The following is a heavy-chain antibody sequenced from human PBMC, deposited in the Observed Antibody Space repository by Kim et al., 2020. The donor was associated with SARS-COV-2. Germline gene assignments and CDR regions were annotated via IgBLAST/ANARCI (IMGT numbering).Heavy chain of an antibody. J-gene: IGHJ4*02. CDR3: ARDSKWLRPYFDY. CDR2: IYYSGST. D-gene: IGHD5-12*01. V-gene: IGHV4-61*01. Sequence: SETLSLTCTVSGGSVSSGSCYWSWIRQPPGKGLEWIGYIYYSGSTNYNPSLKSRVTISVDTSKNQFSLKLSSVTAADTAVYYCARDSKWLRPYFDYWGQGTLVTVSS. CDR1: GGSVSSGSCY.